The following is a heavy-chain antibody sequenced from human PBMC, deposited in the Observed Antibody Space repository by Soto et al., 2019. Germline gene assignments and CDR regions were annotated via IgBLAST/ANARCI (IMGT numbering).Heavy chain of an antibody. Sequence: GGSLRLSCVASGLTFKNYDMHWVRQSPGKGLEWLAILSHEGTQDFYAESVKGRFAVSRENSKNTLYLQLHSLTTEDTAIYYCVKGYCGVSCTSYDPSKQFDSWGQGTVVTV. CDR2: LSHEGTQD. CDR3: VKGYCGVSCTSYDPSKQFDS. CDR1: GLTFKNYD. D-gene: IGHD2-21*01. V-gene: IGHV3-30*18. J-gene: IGHJ4*02.